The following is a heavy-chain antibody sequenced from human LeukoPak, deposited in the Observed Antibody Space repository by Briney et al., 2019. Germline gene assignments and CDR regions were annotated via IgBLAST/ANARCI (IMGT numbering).Heavy chain of an antibody. J-gene: IGHJ5*02. CDR3: ARGVYYDSSGQRSNWFDP. Sequence: ASVKVSCKASGYTFTSYDINWVRQATGQGLEWMGWMNPNSGNTGYAQKFQDRVTITRNTSISTAYMELSSLRSEDTAVYYCARGVYYDSSGQRSNWFDPWGQGTLVTVSS. CDR2: MNPNSGNT. D-gene: IGHD3-22*01. CDR1: GYTFTSYD. V-gene: IGHV1-8*03.